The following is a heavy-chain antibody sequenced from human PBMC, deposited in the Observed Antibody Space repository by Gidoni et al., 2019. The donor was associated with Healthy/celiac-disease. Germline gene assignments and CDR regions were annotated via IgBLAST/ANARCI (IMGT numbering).Heavy chain of an antibody. J-gene: IGHJ4*02. CDR3: AGHYYDSSGYYALNY. CDR1: GGSISSYY. CDR2: IYYSGST. D-gene: IGHD3-22*01. V-gene: IGHV4-59*01. Sequence: QVQLQESGPGLVKPSETLSLTCTVSGGSISSYYWSWIRQPPGKGLEWIGYIYYSGSTNYNPSLKSRVTISVDTSKNQFSLKLSSVTAADTAVYYCAGHYYDSSGYYALNYWGQGTLVTVSS.